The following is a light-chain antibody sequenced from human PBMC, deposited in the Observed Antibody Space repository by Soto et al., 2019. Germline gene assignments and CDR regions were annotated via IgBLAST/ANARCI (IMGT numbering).Light chain of an antibody. J-gene: IGKJ1*01. CDR2: ASS. CDR3: LQYYNLSWT. V-gene: IGKV1-6*01. Sequence: SQMTQSPSSRSEYLGYRVTSSCRASQNIKNYLNWYQQKPGKAPKLLIYASSSLQSGVPSRFSGGGSGTHFTLTISGLQPDAFATYYCLQYYNLSWTFGQGTKVDIK. CDR1: QNIKNY.